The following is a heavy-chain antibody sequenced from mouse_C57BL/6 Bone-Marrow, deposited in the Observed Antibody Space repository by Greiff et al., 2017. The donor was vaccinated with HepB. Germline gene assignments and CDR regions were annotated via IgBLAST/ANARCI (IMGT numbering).Heavy chain of an antibody. Sequence: QVQLQQPGAELVMPGASVKLSCKASGYTFTSYWMHWVKQRPGQGLEWIGEIDPSDSYTNYNQKFKGKSTLTVDKSSNTAYLQLSSLTSEDTAVYYCARWTAQALDYWGQGTTLTVSS. D-gene: IGHD3-2*02. CDR1: GYTFTSYW. J-gene: IGHJ2*01. V-gene: IGHV1-69*01. CDR2: IDPSDSYT. CDR3: ARWTAQALDY.